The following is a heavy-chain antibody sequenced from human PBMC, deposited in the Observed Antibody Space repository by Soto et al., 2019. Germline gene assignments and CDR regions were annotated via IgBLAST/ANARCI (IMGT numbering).Heavy chain of an antibody. V-gene: IGHV3-33*08. Sequence: PGGSLRLSCADSGFTFSEYDTHWVRQAPGKGLEWVALISYLGTKTDYADSVKGRFTISRDNFRKTVSLQMESLRAEDSAVYFCARTDTGGTYFEFWGRGTLVTVSS. D-gene: IGHD3-16*01. CDR1: GFTFSEYD. CDR3: ARTDTGGTYFEF. CDR2: ISYLGTKT. J-gene: IGHJ4*02.